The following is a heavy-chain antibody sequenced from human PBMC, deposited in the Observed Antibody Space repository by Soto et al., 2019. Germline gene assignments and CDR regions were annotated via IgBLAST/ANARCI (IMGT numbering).Heavy chain of an antibody. CDR2: IHYSGAT. CDR3: ARHLRYPSAYNVFDI. Sequence: QLQLQESGPGLVKPSETLTLTCTVSGGYLSSGSSYWGWIRQPPGKGLEWIGSIHYSGATYNNPSLEGRSAIFVDTSKNRFYLRLASVSASDTAVYYFARHLRYPSAYNVFDIWGQGTMVTVSS. V-gene: IGHV4-39*01. D-gene: IGHD3-16*01. J-gene: IGHJ3*02. CDR1: GGYLSSGSSY.